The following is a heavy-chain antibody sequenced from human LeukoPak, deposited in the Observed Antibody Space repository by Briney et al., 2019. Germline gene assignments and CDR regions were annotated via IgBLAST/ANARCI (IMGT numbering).Heavy chain of an antibody. V-gene: IGHV3-53*01. CDR2: IYSGGST. CDR1: GFTVSSNY. J-gene: IGHJ1*01. D-gene: IGHD1-7*01. CDR3: AKYYNWNYGAQYFQH. Sequence: PGGSLRLSCAASGFTVSSNYMSWVRQAPGKGLEWVSVIYSGGSTYYADSVKGRFTISRDNSKNTLYLQMNSLRAEDTAIYYCAKYYNWNYGAQYFQHWGQGTLVTVSS.